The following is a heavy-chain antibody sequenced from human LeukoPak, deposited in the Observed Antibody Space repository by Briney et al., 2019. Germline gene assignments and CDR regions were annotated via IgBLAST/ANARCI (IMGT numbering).Heavy chain of an antibody. CDR3: ARVPFYYDSSAYFFDY. D-gene: IGHD3-22*01. J-gene: IGHJ4*02. V-gene: IGHV3-21*01. Sequence: EGSLRLSCAASGFTFSSYSMNWVRQAPGKGLEWVSSISSSSSYIYYADSVKGRFTISRDNAKNSLYLQMNSLRAEDTAVYYCARVPFYYDSSAYFFDYWGQGTLVTVSS. CDR2: ISSSSSYI. CDR1: GFTFSSYS.